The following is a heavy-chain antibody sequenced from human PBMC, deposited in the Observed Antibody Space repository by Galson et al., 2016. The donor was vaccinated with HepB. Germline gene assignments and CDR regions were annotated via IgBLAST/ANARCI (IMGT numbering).Heavy chain of an antibody. J-gene: IGHJ4*01. D-gene: IGHD6-6*01. CDR2: INPSGGAT. CDR1: GYTFTSYY. CDR3: ARDGRGQHSSSSYFDY. Sequence: VKVSCKASGYTFTSYYIHWVRQAPGQGLEWMGIINPSGGATNYAQRFQGRVTMTRDTSTSTVYMELSSLRYEDTAVYYWARDGRGQHSSSSYFDYWGHGTLVTVSS. V-gene: IGHV1-46*01.